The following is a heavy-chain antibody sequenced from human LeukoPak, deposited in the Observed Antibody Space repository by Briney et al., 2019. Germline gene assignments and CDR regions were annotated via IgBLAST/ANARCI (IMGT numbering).Heavy chain of an antibody. V-gene: IGHV3-21*01. CDR3: ARDLSYYYGLDV. CDR2: ISSSSSYI. CDR1: GFXFSTYT. Sequence: GGSLRLSCAASGFXFSTYTINWVRQAPGKGLEWVSSISSSSSYIYYADSVKGRFTISRDNAKNSLYLQMSSLRAEDTAVYYCARDLSYYYGLDVWGQGTTVTVSS. J-gene: IGHJ6*02.